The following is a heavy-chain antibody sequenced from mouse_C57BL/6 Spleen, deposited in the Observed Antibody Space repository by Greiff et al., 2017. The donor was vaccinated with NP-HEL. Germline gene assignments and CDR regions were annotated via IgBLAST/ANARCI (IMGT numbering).Heavy chain of an antibody. J-gene: IGHJ3*01. D-gene: IGHD2-4*01. CDR2: IDPSDSET. V-gene: IGHV1-52*01. CDR1: GYTFTSYW. Sequence: VQLQQPGAELVRPGSSVKLSCKASGYTFTSYWMHWVKQRPIQGLEWIGNIDPSDSETHYNQKFKDKATLTVDKSSSTAYMQLSSLTSEDSAVYYCARGDYGEIAYWGQGTLVTVSA. CDR3: ARGDYGEIAY.